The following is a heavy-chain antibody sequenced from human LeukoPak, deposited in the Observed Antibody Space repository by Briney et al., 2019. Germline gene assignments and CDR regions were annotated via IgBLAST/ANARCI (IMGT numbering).Heavy chain of an antibody. CDR1: GYTFTVHH. V-gene: IGHV1-2*06. CDR3: ARDYCSSTSCLFDY. Sequence: ASVTVSFTASGYTFTVHHMHWVRQAPGQGLEWMGRINPNSGDTNYAQKFQGRVTMTRDTSISTAYVELSRLRSDDTAVYYCARDYCSSTSCLFDYWGQGTLVTVSS. J-gene: IGHJ4*02. D-gene: IGHD2-2*01. CDR2: INPNSGDT.